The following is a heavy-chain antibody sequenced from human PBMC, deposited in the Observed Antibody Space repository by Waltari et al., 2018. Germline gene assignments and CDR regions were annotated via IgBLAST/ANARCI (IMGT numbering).Heavy chain of an antibody. CDR1: GYTFTHSY. CDR2: INPNSGGT. J-gene: IGHJ4*02. Sequence: QVQLVQSGAEVKKPGASMKVSCRASGYTFTHSYIHWVRQAPGQGLEWMGWINPNSGGTNYAQKFQGRVTMTRDTSNTTAYMELGSLRSDNTALYYCAREGPEYSSSSFDYWGQGTLVTVSS. D-gene: IGHD6-6*01. CDR3: AREGPEYSSSSFDY. V-gene: IGHV1-2*02.